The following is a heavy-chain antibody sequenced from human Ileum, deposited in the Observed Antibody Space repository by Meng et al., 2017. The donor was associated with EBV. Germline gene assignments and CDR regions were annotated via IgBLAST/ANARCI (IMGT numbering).Heavy chain of an antibody. V-gene: IGHV4-4*02. CDR1: GGPVSSGNW. Sequence: QVQLQEAGPGLRKPSGTLSLPCACSGGPVSSGNWWSWVRQSPGKGLEWIGEIYQSGSTNYNPSLESRVTISLDKSENQLSLRLTSVTAADTAVYYCAREGGSFDILTGYDIWGQGTLVTVSS. CDR3: AREGGSFDILTGYDI. J-gene: IGHJ4*02. CDR2: IYQSGST. D-gene: IGHD3-9*01.